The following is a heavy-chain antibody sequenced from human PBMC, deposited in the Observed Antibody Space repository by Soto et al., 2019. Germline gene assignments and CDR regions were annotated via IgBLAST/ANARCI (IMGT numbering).Heavy chain of an antibody. J-gene: IGHJ4*02. CDR1: GYSFTNFW. CDR2: IYPGDSDT. D-gene: IGHD2-15*01. V-gene: IGHV5-51*01. Sequence: GESLKISCKASGYSFTNFWIAWVRQMPDKGLEWLGIIYPGDSDTRYSPSFQGQVTISADKSISTAYLQWSSLKASDTAMYYCARRPHCSGGICYYGLDNWGQGTLVTVS. CDR3: ARRPHCSGGICYYGLDN.